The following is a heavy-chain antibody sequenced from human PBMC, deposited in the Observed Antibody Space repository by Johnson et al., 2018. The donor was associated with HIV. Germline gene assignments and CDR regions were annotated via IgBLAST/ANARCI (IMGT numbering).Heavy chain of an antibody. Sequence: QVQLVESGGGLVKPGGSLRLSCAAPGFTFSSYWMSWVRQAPGKGLEWVAFIRYDGSNKYYADSMKGRFTISRDNSKNTLYLQMNSLRAEDTAVYYCARADHTSGRNGAGAFDIWGQGTMVTVSS. V-gene: IGHV3-30*02. D-gene: IGHD2-15*01. CDR3: ARADHTSGRNGAGAFDI. CDR2: IRYDGSNK. J-gene: IGHJ3*02. CDR1: GFTFSSYW.